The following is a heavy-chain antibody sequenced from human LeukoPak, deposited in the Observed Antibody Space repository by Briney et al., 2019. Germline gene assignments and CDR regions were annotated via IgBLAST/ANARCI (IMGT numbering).Heavy chain of an antibody. V-gene: IGHV3-33*01. J-gene: IGHJ2*01. D-gene: IGHD3-3*02. CDR3: ARDSTGYWYFDL. Sequence: PGGSLRLSCAASGFSFSDYGMHWVRQAPGKGLEWVAVIWYDGSNKNYADPVKGRFTVSRDNSKNTLYLQMNSLRAEDTAVYYCARDSTGYWYFDLWGRGTLVSVSS. CDR2: IWYDGSNK. CDR1: GFSFSDYG.